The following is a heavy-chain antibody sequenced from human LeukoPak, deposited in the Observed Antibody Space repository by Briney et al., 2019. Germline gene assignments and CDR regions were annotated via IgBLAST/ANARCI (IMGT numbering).Heavy chain of an antibody. Sequence: ASVKVSCKASGYTFTGYYMHWVRQAPGQGLEWMGWINPNSGGTNYAQKFQGRVTMTRDTSINTAYMELSRLRSEDTAVYYCARVSSSGYTYYFDYWGQGTLVTVSS. CDR3: ARVSSSGYTYYFDY. CDR2: INPNSGGT. CDR1: GYTFTGYY. J-gene: IGHJ4*02. V-gene: IGHV1-2*02. D-gene: IGHD3-22*01.